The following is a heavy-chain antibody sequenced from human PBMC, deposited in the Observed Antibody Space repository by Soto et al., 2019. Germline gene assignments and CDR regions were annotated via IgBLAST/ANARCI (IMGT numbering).Heavy chain of an antibody. Sequence: GGSLRLSCAASGFTFSSYWMHWVRQAPGKGLVWVSRINSDGSSTSYADSVKGRFTISRDNAKNTLYLQWSSLKASDSAVYYCARLSRASFALDVWGQGTTVTVSS. V-gene: IGHV3-74*01. CDR3: ARLSRASFALDV. J-gene: IGHJ6*02. CDR1: GFTFSSYW. D-gene: IGHD3-16*01. CDR2: INSDGSST.